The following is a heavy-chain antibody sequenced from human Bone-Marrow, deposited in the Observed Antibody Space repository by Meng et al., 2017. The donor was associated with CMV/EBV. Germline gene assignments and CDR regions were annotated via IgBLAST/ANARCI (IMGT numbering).Heavy chain of an antibody. CDR2: INPNSGGT. Sequence: ASVKVSCKASGYTFTDYYMHWVRQAPGQGLEWMGWINPNSGGTNYAQKFRGRVTMTRHTSITTAYMELSRLRSDDTAVYYCASDPVLPAALDYWGQGTLVTVSS. CDR3: ASDPVLPAALDY. J-gene: IGHJ4*02. CDR1: GYTFTDYY. V-gene: IGHV1-2*02. D-gene: IGHD2-2*01.